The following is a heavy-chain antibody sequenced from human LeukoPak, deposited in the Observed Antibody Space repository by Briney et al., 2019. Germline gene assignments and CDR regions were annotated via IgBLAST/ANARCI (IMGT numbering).Heavy chain of an antibody. CDR2: ISYDGSNK. J-gene: IGHJ4*02. V-gene: IGHV3-30*18. CDR3: AKGKDGDYVFDY. D-gene: IGHD4-17*01. CDR1: GFTFSSYG. Sequence: GGSLRLSCAASGFTFSSYGMHWVRQAPGKGLEWVAVISYDGSNKCYADSVKGRFTISRDNSKNTLYLQMNSLRAEDTAVYYCAKGKDGDYVFDYWGQGTLVTVSS.